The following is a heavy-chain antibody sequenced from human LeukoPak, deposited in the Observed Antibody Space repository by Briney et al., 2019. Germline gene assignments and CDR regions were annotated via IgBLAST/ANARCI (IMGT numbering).Heavy chain of an antibody. CDR1: GFTFSDYY. Sequence: GGSLRLSCAASGFTFSDYYMSWIRQAPGKGLEWVSYISSSGSTIYYADSVKGRFTISRDNSKNTLYLQMNSLRAEDTAVYYCAKNGYSSGWYQLDYWGQGTLVTVSS. CDR3: AKNGYSSGWYQLDY. J-gene: IGHJ4*02. D-gene: IGHD6-19*01. V-gene: IGHV3-11*04. CDR2: ISSSGSTI.